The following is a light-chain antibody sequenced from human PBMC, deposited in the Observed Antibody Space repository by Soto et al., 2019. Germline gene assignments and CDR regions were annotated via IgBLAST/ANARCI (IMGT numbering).Light chain of an antibody. CDR3: CSYAGSYTHV. Sequence: QSALTQPRSVSGSPGQSVTISCTGTSSDVGGYNFVSWFQQHPGKAPKLIIYDVIKRPSGVPDRFSGSKSGNTASLTISGLQAEDESDYYCCSYAGSYTHVFGSGTKVTVL. J-gene: IGLJ1*01. V-gene: IGLV2-11*01. CDR1: SSDVGGYNF. CDR2: DVI.